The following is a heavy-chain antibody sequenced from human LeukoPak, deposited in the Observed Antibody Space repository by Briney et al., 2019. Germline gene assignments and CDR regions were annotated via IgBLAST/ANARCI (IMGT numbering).Heavy chain of an antibody. D-gene: IGHD5-18*01. Sequence: GGSLRLSCTGSGFTFGDHAMSWVRQAPGEGREWVGFIRSKAYRGTTEYAASVKGRFTISRDDFASIAYLQMNSLTTEDTAVYYCARGPIQLWIHNAMDVWGQGTTVTVSS. CDR3: ARGPIQLWIHNAMDV. CDR1: GFTFGDHA. J-gene: IGHJ6*02. CDR2: IRSKAYRGTT. V-gene: IGHV3-49*04.